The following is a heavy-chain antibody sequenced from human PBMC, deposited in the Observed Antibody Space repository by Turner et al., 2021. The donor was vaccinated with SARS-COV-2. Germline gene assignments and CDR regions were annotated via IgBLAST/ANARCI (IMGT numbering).Heavy chain of an antibody. D-gene: IGHD2-2*01. V-gene: IGHV3-21*01. Sequence: EVQLVESGGGLVNPGGSLSLSCPASGFTSSSCRINWVRQAAGKGLEWVSSISSSSSYRYYADSVKGRFTNSRENAKNSLYLQMNSLRAEDTAVYYCARDHRPVVVPAAKRAGSYYYGMDVWGQGTTVTVSS. CDR2: ISSSSSYR. CDR1: GFTSSSCR. J-gene: IGHJ6*02. CDR3: ARDHRPVVVPAAKRAGSYYYGMDV.